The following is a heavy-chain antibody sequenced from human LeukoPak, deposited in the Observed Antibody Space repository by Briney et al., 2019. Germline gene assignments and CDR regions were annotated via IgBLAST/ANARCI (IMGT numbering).Heavy chain of an antibody. Sequence: GRSLRLSCAASGFTFSSYGMHWVRQAPGKGLEWVAVISYDGSNKYYADSVKGRFTISRDNSKNTLYLQMNSLRAEDTAVYYCAKGDTYYYDSSGYPYYFDYWGQGTLVTVSS. CDR3: AKGDTYYYDSSGYPYYFDY. V-gene: IGHV3-30*18. CDR1: GFTFSSYG. D-gene: IGHD3-22*01. J-gene: IGHJ4*02. CDR2: ISYDGSNK.